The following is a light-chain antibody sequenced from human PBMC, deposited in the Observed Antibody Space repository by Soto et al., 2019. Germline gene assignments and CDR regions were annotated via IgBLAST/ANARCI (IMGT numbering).Light chain of an antibody. Sequence: GDRVTITCRTSQDISNYLNWYQHKPGEAPKLLIFGASSLQRGVPSRFSGSGSGTDFTLTISSLQREDFATYYCQQTYNPPPTFGQGTKVDIK. J-gene: IGKJ1*01. V-gene: IGKV1-39*01. CDR3: QQTYNPPPT. CDR1: QDISNY. CDR2: GAS.